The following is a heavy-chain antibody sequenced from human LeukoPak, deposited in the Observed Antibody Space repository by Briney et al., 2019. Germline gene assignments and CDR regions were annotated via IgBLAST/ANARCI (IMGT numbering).Heavy chain of an antibody. CDR2: ITDSGGST. V-gene: IGHV3-23*01. CDR3: AKGSSSSRPYYFDY. CDR1: GFNFSRYA. J-gene: IGHJ4*02. Sequence: PGGSLRLSCAASGFNFSRYAMSWVRQAPGKGLEWISAITDSGGSTYHADSVKGRFTISRDNSENTLYLQMNSLRVEDTAVYYCAKGSSSSRPYYFDYWGQGSLVTVSS. D-gene: IGHD6-6*01.